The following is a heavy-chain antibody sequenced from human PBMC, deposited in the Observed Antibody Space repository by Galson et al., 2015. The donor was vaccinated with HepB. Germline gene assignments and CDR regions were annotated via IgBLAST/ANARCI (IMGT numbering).Heavy chain of an antibody. CDR2: INHSGST. CDR3: ARGRGTLVRGATQSFDY. V-gene: IGHV4-34*01. CDR1: DGSSSGYI. D-gene: IGHD3-10*01. J-gene: IGHJ4*02. Sequence: ATMFPSWAVYDGSSSGYIWCWLRPPPGKGLEWIGEINHSGSTNYNPSLKSLVTITVDTSKNQFFLKLSFVTAADTAVYYCARGRGTLVRGATQSFDYWGQGTLVTVSS.